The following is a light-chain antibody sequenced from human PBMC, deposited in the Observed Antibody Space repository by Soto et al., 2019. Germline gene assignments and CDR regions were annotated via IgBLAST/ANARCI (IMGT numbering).Light chain of an antibody. Sequence: AVRMTQSPSSFSASTGDRVTITCRASQGISSYLAWYQQKPGKAPKLLIYAASTLQSGVPSRFSGSGSGTDFTLTICCLQSEDFATDYCQQYYSYPHTFGQGTKVEIK. CDR1: QGISSY. J-gene: IGKJ1*01. CDR3: QQYYSYPHT. V-gene: IGKV1-8*01. CDR2: AAS.